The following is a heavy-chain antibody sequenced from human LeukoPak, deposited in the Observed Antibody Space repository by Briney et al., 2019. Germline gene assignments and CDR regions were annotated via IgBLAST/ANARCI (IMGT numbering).Heavy chain of an antibody. J-gene: IGHJ6*02. CDR1: GYTFTGYY. V-gene: IGHV1-2*06. CDR2: INPNSGGT. CDR3: ARVSYYDFWSGYYTEAYYYYYGMDV. D-gene: IGHD3-3*01. Sequence: ALVKVSCKASGYTFTGYYMHWVRQAPGQGLEWMGRINPNSGGTNYAQKFQGRVTMTRDTSISTAYMELSRLRSDDTAVYYCARVSYYDFWSGYYTEAYYYYYGMDVWGQGTTVTVSS.